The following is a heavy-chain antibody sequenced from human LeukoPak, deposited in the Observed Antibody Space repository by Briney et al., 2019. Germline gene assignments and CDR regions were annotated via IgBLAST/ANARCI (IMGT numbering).Heavy chain of an antibody. V-gene: IGHV3-23*01. CDR2: ISGSGGNT. CDR3: AKAAFSKTSYFDY. D-gene: IGHD3-3*02. Sequence: GGSLRLSCAASGFTFSTYTMSWVRQAPGRGLEWVSAISGSGGNTYYADSVKGRFTISRDNSKNTLYLQMDSLRADDTAVYYCAKAAFSKTSYFDYWGQGTLVTASS. CDR1: GFTFSTYT. J-gene: IGHJ4*02.